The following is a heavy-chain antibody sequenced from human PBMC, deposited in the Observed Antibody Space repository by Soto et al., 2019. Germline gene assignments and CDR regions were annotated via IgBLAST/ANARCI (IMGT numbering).Heavy chain of an antibody. D-gene: IGHD5-12*01. Sequence: QVQLQQWGAGLLKPSETLSLTCAVYGGSFSGYYWSWIRQPPGKGLEWIGEINHSGSTNYNPSLKSRVTISVDTSKNQFSLKLSSVTAADTAVYYCARGGPQTWIRSPYYYGMDVWGQGTTVTVSS. CDR2: INHSGST. CDR1: GGSFSGYY. J-gene: IGHJ6*02. V-gene: IGHV4-34*01. CDR3: ARGGPQTWIRSPYYYGMDV.